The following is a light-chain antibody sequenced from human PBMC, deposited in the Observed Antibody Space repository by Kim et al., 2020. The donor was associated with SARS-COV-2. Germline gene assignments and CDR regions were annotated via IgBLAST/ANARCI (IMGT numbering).Light chain of an antibody. CDR2: QDN. V-gene: IGLV3-1*01. Sequence: SVSRGQTASITCSGDKLGDKYACWYQQKPGQSPVLVIYQDNKRPSGIPERFSGSNSGNTATLTISGTQAMDEADYYCQAWDSSRTVFGGGTQLTVL. J-gene: IGLJ3*02. CDR1: KLGDKY. CDR3: QAWDSSRTV.